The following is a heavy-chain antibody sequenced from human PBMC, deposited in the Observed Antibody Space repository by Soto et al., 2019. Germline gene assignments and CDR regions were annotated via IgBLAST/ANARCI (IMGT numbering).Heavy chain of an antibody. Sequence: PSQTLSLTCAISGDSVSTNSATWDWIRQSPSRGLEWLGRTYYRSKWYNDYAVSVKSRITINPDTSKNQFSLQLNSVTPEDTAVYYCARSVYDCSGYYSAGAFDIWGQGTMVTVSS. J-gene: IGHJ3*02. V-gene: IGHV6-1*01. CDR2: TYYRSKWYN. CDR1: GDSVSTNSAT. CDR3: ARSVYDCSGYYSAGAFDI. D-gene: IGHD3-22*01.